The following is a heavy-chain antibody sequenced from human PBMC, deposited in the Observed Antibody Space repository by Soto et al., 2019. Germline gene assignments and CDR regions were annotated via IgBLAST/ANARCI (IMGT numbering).Heavy chain of an antibody. D-gene: IGHD2-15*01. CDR2: IWYDGSNK. J-gene: IGHJ6*02. CDR3: AVGGQGHYGMDV. V-gene: IGHV3-33*01. CDR1: GFTFSSYG. Sequence: QVQLVESGGGVVQPGRSLRLSCAASGFTFSSYGMHWVRQAPGKGLEWVAVIWYDGSNKYYADSVKGRFTISRDNSKNTLYLQMNSLRAEDTAVYYCAVGGQGHYGMDVWGQGTTVTVSS.